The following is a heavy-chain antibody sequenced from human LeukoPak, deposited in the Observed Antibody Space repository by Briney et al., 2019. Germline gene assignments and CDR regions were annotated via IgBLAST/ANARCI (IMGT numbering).Heavy chain of an antibody. CDR3: ARWSLHSSGWYFDS. D-gene: IGHD3-22*01. CDR1: GGSISSYY. CDR2: IYTSGST. J-gene: IGHJ4*02. Sequence: SETLSLTCTVSGGSISSYYWSWIRQPAGKGLEWIGRIYTSGSTNYNPSLKSRVTMSVDTSKNQFSLKLRSVTAADTAVYYCARWSLHSSGWYFDSWGQGTLVTVSS. V-gene: IGHV4-4*07.